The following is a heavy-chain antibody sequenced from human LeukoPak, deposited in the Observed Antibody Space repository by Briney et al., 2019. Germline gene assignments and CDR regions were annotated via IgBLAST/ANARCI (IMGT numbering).Heavy chain of an antibody. J-gene: IGHJ6*03. CDR3: ARRGGGDLFGQWVNYYYDMDV. CDR2: ISAYNGNT. Sequence: AAVKVSCKASGYTFTSYGISWVRQAPGQGLEWMGWISAYNGNTNYAQRLQGRVTMTTDTSTSTAYMELRSLRSDHTAVHYCARRGGGDLFGQWVNYYYDMDVWGKGTTVTVSS. V-gene: IGHV1-18*01. CDR1: GYTFTSYG. D-gene: IGHD2-21*01.